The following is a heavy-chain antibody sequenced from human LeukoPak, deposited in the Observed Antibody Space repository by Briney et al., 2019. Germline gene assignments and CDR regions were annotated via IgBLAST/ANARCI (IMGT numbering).Heavy chain of an antibody. CDR3: AKRSPYNSSSYYLDF. D-gene: IGHD6-6*01. V-gene: IGHV3-23*01. J-gene: IGHJ4*02. CDR1: GFSFISYG. CDR2: ISGSGGTT. Sequence: GGSLRLSCAASGFSFISYGMSWVRQAPGKGLEWVSAISGSGGTTYYADSVRGRFIISRDNSKSTLYFQMNSLRGEDTAIYYCAKRSPYNSSSYYLDFWGQGTLVTVSS.